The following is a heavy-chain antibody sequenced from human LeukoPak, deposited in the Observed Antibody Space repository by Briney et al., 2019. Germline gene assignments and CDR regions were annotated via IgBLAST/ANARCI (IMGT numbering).Heavy chain of an antibody. CDR2: ISSSSSYI. J-gene: IGHJ3*02. D-gene: IGHD5-12*01. Sequence: GGSLRLSCAASGFTFSSYSMNWVRQAPGKGLEWVSSISSSSSYIYYADSVKGRFTISRDNAKNSLYLQMNSLRAEDTAVYYCARDSHTEIGYPKTQNDAFDIWGQGTIVTVSS. V-gene: IGHV3-21*01. CDR1: GFTFSSYS. CDR3: ARDSHTEIGYPKTQNDAFDI.